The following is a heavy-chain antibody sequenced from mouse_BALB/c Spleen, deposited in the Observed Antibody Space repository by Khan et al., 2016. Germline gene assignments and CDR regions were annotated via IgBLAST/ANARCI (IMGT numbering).Heavy chain of an antibody. Sequence: VQLQQSGPDLVKPGASVKISCKASGYSFTGYYMGWVKQSHGKSLEWIGRLNPNNGGTTYNQNFKGKAILTVDKSSTTAYMALRSLTSEASAVYYCLRDSMDYWGQGTSVTVSS. V-gene: IGHV1-18*01. CDR1: GYSFTGYY. CDR3: LRDSMDY. CDR2: LNPNNGGT. D-gene: IGHD1-1*01. J-gene: IGHJ4*01.